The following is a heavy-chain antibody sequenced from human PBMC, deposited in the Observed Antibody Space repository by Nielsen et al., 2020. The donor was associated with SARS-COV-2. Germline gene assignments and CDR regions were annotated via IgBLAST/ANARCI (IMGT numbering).Heavy chain of an antibody. Sequence: GSLRLSCTVSGGSISSYYWSWIRQPPGKGLEWIGYIYYSGSTNYNPSLKSRVTISVDTSKNQFSLKLSSVTAADTAVYYCARSYGDPDYYYYGMDVWGQGTTVTVSS. D-gene: IGHD4-17*01. CDR2: IYYSGST. CDR1: GGSISSYY. J-gene: IGHJ6*02. CDR3: ARSYGDPDYYYYGMDV. V-gene: IGHV4-59*13.